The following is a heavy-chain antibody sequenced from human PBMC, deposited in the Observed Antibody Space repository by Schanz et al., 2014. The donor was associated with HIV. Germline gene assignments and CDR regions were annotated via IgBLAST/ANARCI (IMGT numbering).Heavy chain of an antibody. V-gene: IGHV3-23*01. J-gene: IGHJ4*02. D-gene: IGHD5-18*01. CDR1: GFTLSGYT. Sequence: EVQLLESGGGLVLPGGSLRVSCAVSGFTLSGYTMSWVRQAPGKGLEWVSSISVTGDNTYYADSVKGRFTISRDTSKKTLYLQMNSLRAEDTAVYFCAKSNGGDTAVVQYYFDYWGQGTLVIVSS. CDR3: AKSNGGDTAVVQYYFDY. CDR2: ISVTGDNT.